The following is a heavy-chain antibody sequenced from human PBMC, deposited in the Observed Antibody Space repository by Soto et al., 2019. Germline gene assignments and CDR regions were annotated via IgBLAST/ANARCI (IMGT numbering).Heavy chain of an antibody. CDR1: GFTFSSYA. CDR2: ISYDGSNK. D-gene: IGHD6-19*01. CDR3: ARGNIAVAGIIDY. J-gene: IGHJ4*02. V-gene: IGHV3-30-3*01. Sequence: GGSLRLSCAASGFTFSSYAMHWVRQAPGKGLEWVAVISYDGSNKYYADSVKGRFTISRDNSKNTLYLQMNSLRAEDTAVYYCARGNIAVAGIIDYWGQGTLVTVSS.